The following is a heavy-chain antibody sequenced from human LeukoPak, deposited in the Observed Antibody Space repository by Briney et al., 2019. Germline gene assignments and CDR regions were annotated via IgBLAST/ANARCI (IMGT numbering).Heavy chain of an antibody. Sequence: GRSLRLSCAASGFTFSSYGMLWLRQAPGKGLEGVAVISFDASNKYYADSVKGRFISSRANCKNTRDLQMNSLRAEDTALYYCAKDVDPFGSGSYVEGFDYWGQGTLVTVSS. V-gene: IGHV3-30*18. CDR2: ISFDASNK. CDR3: AKDVDPFGSGSYVEGFDY. J-gene: IGHJ4*02. D-gene: IGHD3-10*01. CDR1: GFTFSSYG.